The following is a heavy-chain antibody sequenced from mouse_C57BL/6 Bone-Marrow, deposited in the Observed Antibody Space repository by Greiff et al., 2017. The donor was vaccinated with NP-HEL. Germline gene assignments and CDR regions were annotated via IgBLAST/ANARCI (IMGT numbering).Heavy chain of an antibody. CDR3: ARRGDYAGFAY. CDR2: IDPSDSYT. CDR1: GYTFTSYW. D-gene: IGHD2-4*01. Sequence: QVQLQQPGAELVMPGASVTLSCKASGYTFTSYWMHWVKQRPGQGLEWIGEIDPSDSYTNYTPKFKGKSTLTVDKSSSTAYMQLSSLTSEDSAVYYCARRGDYAGFAYWGQGTLVTVSA. J-gene: IGHJ3*01. V-gene: IGHV1-69*01.